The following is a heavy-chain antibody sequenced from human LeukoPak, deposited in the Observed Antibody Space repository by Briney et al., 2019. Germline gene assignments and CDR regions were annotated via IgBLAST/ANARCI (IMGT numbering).Heavy chain of an antibody. V-gene: IGHV4-34*01. CDR3: ARVHDGYSYDY. CDR2: INHSGST. J-gene: IGHJ4*02. Sequence: PSETLSLTCAVYGGSFSGYYLSWIRQPPGKGLEWIGEINHSGSTNYNPSLRSRVTISVDTSKNQFSLKLSSVTAADTAVYYCARVHDGYSYDYWGQGTLVTVSS. CDR1: GGSFSGYY. D-gene: IGHD2-21*02.